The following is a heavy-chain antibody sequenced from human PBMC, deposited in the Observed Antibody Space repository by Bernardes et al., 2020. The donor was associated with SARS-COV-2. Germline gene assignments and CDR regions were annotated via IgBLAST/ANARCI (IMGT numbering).Heavy chain of an antibody. CDR2: INPNSGGT. D-gene: IGHD5-18*01. Sequence: ASVKVSCKASGYTFTGYYMHWVRQAPGQGLEWMGWINPNSGGTNYAQKFQGRVTMTRDTSINTAYMELSRLTSDDTALYYCARVEGYSYGYLDYWGQGSLVTVTS. J-gene: IGHJ4*02. V-gene: IGHV1-2*02. CDR3: ARVEGYSYGYLDY. CDR1: GYTFTGYY.